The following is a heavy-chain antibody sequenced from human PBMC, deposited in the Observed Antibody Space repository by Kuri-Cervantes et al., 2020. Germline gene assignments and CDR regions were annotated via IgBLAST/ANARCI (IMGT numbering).Heavy chain of an antibody. D-gene: IGHD2-2*01. V-gene: IGHV4-34*01. Sequence: SETLSLTCAVYGGSFSSYYWSWIRQPPGKGLEWIGEINHSGSTNYNPSLKSRVTISEDTSKNQFSLKLSSVTAADTAVYYCARDGCSSTSCYYFSAFDIWGQGTIVTVSS. CDR3: ARDGCSSTSCYYFSAFDI. CDR1: GGSFSSYY. CDR2: INHSGST. J-gene: IGHJ3*02.